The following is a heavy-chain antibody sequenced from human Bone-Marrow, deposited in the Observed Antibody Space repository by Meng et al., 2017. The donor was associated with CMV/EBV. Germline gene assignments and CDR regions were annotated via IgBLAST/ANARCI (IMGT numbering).Heavy chain of an antibody. CDR1: GGSISSSSYF. CDR3: ARDRGDMTTVLF. J-gene: IGHJ4*02. Sequence: SETLSLTCNVSGGSISSSSYFWGWVRQPPGKGLEWIGSIYYSGSTYYNSSLKSRVTISVDTSKNQFFLKLSTVTAADTAVYYCARDRGDMTTVLFWGQGTLVTVSS. D-gene: IGHD4-17*01. CDR2: IYYSGST. V-gene: IGHV4-39*02.